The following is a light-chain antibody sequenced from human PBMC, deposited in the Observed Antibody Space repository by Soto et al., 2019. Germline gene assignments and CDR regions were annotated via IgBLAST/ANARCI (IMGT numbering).Light chain of an antibody. CDR1: SSNIGSNY. J-gene: IGLJ3*02. CDR2: DNN. Sequence: QSVMTQPPSVSAAPGQRVTISCSGSSSNIGSNYVSWYQQLPGAAPKLLISDNNKRPSGIPDRFSGSKSGTSATLGITGLQTGDEGDYYCGTWDSSLRAGVFGEGTKLTVL. V-gene: IGLV1-51*01. CDR3: GTWDSSLRAGV.